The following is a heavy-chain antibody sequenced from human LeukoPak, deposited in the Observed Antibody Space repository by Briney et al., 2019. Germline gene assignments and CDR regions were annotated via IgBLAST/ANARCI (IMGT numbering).Heavy chain of an antibody. D-gene: IGHD3-22*01. CDR3: ARDVVEYDSSGYYSNINDY. J-gene: IGHJ4*02. CDR2: IYSGGST. V-gene: IGHV3-53*01. Sequence: GGSLRLSCAASGFTVGSNYMSWVRQAPGKGLEWVSVIYSGGSTYYADSVKGRFTISRDNSKNTLYLQMNSLRAEDTAVYYCARDVVEYDSSGYYSNINDYWGQGTLVTVSS. CDR1: GFTVGSNY.